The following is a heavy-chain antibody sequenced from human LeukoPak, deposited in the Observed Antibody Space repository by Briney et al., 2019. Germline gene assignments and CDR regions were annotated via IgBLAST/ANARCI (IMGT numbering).Heavy chain of an antibody. CDR3: AKRVTGTTKYFDY. CDR2: ISGSGGST. V-gene: IGHV3-23*01. CDR1: GFTFSSYA. D-gene: IGHD1-14*01. Sequence: GGSLRLSCAASGFTFSSYAMSWVRQAPGKGLEWVSAISGSGGSTYYADSVKGRFAISRDNSKDTLYLQMNGLRAEDTAVYYCAKRVTGTTKYFDYWGQGTLVTVSS. J-gene: IGHJ4*02.